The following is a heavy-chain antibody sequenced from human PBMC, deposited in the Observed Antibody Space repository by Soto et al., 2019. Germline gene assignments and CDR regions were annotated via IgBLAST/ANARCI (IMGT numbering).Heavy chain of an antibody. CDR1: GFTFNMYW. CDR3: ASGGYYYDTSGSDY. D-gene: IGHD3-22*01. Sequence: GGSLRLSCLASGFTFNMYWMHWVRQAPGKGLVWVSRINNDGSTTTYADSVKGRFTISRENAKNTVYLQMSSLRAEDTAVYFCASGGYYYDTSGSDYWGQGTLVTVSS. J-gene: IGHJ4*02. CDR2: INNDGSTT. V-gene: IGHV3-74*01.